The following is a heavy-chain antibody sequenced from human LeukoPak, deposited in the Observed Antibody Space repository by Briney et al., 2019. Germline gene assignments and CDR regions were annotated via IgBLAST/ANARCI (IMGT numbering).Heavy chain of an antibody. CDR3: ATYYDSSGYRFDY. Sequence: SETLSLTCAVSGGSISSNNWWSWVRQPPEKGLEWIGEVYHSGSTNYNPSLKSRVTILVDESKNQFSLKLSSVTAADTAVYYCATYYDSSGYRFDYWGQGTLVTVSS. CDR2: VYHSGST. J-gene: IGHJ4*02. D-gene: IGHD3-22*01. CDR1: GGSISSNNW. V-gene: IGHV4-4*02.